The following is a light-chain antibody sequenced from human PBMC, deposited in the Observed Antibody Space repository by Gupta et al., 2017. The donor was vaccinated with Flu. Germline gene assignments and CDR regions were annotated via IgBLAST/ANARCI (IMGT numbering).Light chain of an antibody. Sequence: TSNDGSSYNYVSWYQQHPGKAPELMIYEVSNRPSGVSNRFSGSRSGNTASLTISGLQAEDEAGYYCSSYTSSYTLVFGGGTKLTVL. V-gene: IGLV2-14*01. CDR1: SNDGSSYNY. CDR3: SSYTSSYTLV. CDR2: EVS. J-gene: IGLJ2*01.